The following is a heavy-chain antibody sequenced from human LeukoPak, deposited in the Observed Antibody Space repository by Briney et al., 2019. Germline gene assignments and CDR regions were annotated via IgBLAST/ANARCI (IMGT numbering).Heavy chain of an antibody. CDR3: AKTRPMDSSSWSHGDY. D-gene: IGHD6-13*01. J-gene: IGHJ4*02. V-gene: IGHV3-23*01. CDR2: ISGSGDST. CDR1: GFTFSSYA. Sequence: GGSLRLSCAASGFTFSSYAMSWVRQAPGKGLEWVSAISGSGDSTYYGDSVKGRFTISRDNSKNTLYLQMNSLRAEDTAVYYCAKTRPMDSSSWSHGDYWGQGTLVTVSS.